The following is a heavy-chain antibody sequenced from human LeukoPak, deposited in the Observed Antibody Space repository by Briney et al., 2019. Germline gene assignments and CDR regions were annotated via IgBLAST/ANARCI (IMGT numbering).Heavy chain of an antibody. D-gene: IGHD1-26*01. CDR2: IKRSDNYR. CDR1: GFTFSDYT. J-gene: IGHJ4*02. CDR3: ARSRSRY. Sequence: GGSLRLSCVASGFTFSDYTMNWVRPAPGKGLEWVSSIKRSDNYRYYADSVAGRFTISTDDAQSSLYLQMNSLRAEDTAIYYCARSRSRYWGQGSLVTVSS. V-gene: IGHV3-21*04.